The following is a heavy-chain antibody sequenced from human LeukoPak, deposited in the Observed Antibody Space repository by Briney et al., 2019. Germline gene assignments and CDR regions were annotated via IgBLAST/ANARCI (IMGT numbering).Heavy chain of an antibody. J-gene: IGHJ4*02. CDR2: IYYSGST. Sequence: SETLSLTCTVSGGSISSYYWSWNRQPPGKGLEWIGYIYYSGSTYYNPSLKSRVTISVGTSKNQFSLKLSSVTAADTAVYYCARLSDFWSGYHPPHFDYWGQGTLVTVSS. D-gene: IGHD3-3*01. CDR1: GGSISSYY. CDR3: ARLSDFWSGYHPPHFDY. V-gene: IGHV4-59*08.